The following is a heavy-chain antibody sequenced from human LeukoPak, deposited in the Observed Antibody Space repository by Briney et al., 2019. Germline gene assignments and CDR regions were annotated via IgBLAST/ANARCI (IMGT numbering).Heavy chain of an antibody. CDR1: GYTFTSYG. CDR3: ATSVIDTAMVDFNYLDY. CDR2: ISAYNGNT. Sequence: ASVKVSCKASGYTFTSYGISWVRQAPGQGLEWMGWISAYNGNTNYAQKLQGRVTMTTDKSTSTAYMELRSLRSDDTAVYYCATSVIDTAMVDFNYLDYWGQGTLVTVSS. D-gene: IGHD5-18*01. J-gene: IGHJ4*02. V-gene: IGHV1-18*01.